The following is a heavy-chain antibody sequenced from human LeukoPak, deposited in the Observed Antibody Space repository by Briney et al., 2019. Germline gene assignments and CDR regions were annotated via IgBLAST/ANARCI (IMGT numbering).Heavy chain of an antibody. CDR3: ARSIVGATTSWFDP. J-gene: IGHJ5*02. CDR1: GYSISSGYY. Sequence: SETLSLTCTVSGYSISSGYYWGWIRQPPGKGLEWIGSIYHSGSTYYNPSLKSRVTISVDTSKNQFSLKLSSVTAADTAVYYCARSIVGATTSWFDPWGQGTLVTVSS. V-gene: IGHV4-38-2*02. D-gene: IGHD1-26*01. CDR2: IYHSGST.